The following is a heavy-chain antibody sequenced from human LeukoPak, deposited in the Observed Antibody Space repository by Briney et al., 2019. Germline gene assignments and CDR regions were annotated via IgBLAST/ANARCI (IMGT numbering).Heavy chain of an antibody. Sequence: ASVKVSCTASGYTFTVYYLHWVRQAPGQGLEWMGWTNPNTGGTNSVQRFQGRVTMTRYTSISTAYMELSRLTSDDTAVYYCARGRGDYGGNSFYFDYWGQGTLVTVSS. CDR2: TNPNTGGT. J-gene: IGHJ4*02. CDR3: ARGRGDYGGNSFYFDY. D-gene: IGHD4-23*01. V-gene: IGHV1-2*02. CDR1: GYTFTVYY.